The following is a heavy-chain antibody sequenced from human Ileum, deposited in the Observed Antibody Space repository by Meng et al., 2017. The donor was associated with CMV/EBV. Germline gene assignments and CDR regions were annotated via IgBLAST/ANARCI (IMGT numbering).Heavy chain of an antibody. Sequence: QVQLGQSGPEVKESGAPVKVSCQASGYTFGSQDFTWVRQAPGQGLEWMGWINSYNGDTNYAQKFQGRVTMTRDTSTTTVHMELSSLRSEDTAVYYCARGDVDTAMAQGYWGQGTLVTVSS. V-gene: IGHV1-18*01. CDR3: ARGDVDTAMAQGY. J-gene: IGHJ4*02. CDR2: INSYNGDT. D-gene: IGHD5-18*01. CDR1: GYTFGSQD.